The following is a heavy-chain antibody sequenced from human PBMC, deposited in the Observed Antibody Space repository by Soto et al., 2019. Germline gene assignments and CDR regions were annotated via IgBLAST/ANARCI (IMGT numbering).Heavy chain of an antibody. CDR1: DGSRTHYY. Sequence: PSLTMSLTCTVGDGSRTHYYWSRIRKNPGRGLEWIGYIYNTGSTNYNPSLKSRVTISVDTSKNQFSLKLSSVTAADTAVYYCASRNYYGSGSYHYYFDYWGQGTLVTVSS. D-gene: IGHD3-10*01. CDR2: IYNTGST. J-gene: IGHJ4*02. V-gene: IGHV4-59*08. CDR3: ASRNYYGSGSYHYYFDY.